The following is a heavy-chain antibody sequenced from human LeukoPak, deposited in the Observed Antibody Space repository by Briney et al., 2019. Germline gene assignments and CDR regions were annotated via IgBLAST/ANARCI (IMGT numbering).Heavy chain of an antibody. CDR2: IIPIFGTA. J-gene: IGHJ5*02. CDR1: GGTFSSYA. D-gene: IGHD2-2*01. V-gene: IGHV1-69*05. Sequence: GASVKVSCKASGGTFSSYAISWVRQAPGQGLEWMGGIIPIFGTANYAQKFQGRVTITRNTSISTAYMELSSLRSEDTAVYYCARLRLGHKGPAARYNWFDPWGRGTLVTVSS. CDR3: ARLRLGHKGPAARYNWFDP.